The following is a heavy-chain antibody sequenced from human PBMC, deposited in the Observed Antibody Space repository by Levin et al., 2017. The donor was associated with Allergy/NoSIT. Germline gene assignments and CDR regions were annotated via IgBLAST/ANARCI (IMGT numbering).Heavy chain of an antibody. Sequence: GGSLRLSCAASGFIFSRYWMHWVRQAPGKGLVWVSRINGDGSSTSYADSVKGRFTISRDNAKNTMYVQMCSLRVEDTALYYCVRDWGGYNFDSWSQGILVTVSS. V-gene: IGHV3-74*01. CDR2: INGDGSST. D-gene: IGHD5-12*01. CDR1: GFIFSRYW. J-gene: IGHJ4*02. CDR3: VRDWGGYNFDS.